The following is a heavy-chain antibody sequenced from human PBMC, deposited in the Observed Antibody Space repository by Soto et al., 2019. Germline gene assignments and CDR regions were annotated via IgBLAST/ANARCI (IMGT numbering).Heavy chain of an antibody. J-gene: IGHJ4*02. CDR1: GGSISSDDYY. CDR2: IFYSGNT. Sequence: QVQLQESGPGLVKPSQTLSLTCTVSGGSISSDDYYWSWIRQTPGGGREWIGFIFYSGNTYYNPSLNTRASISVDTSKNQFSLKLTSVTATDTAVYYCVREGTKLSPHGYIMAAGHFDSWGQGALVTVSS. V-gene: IGHV4-30-4*01. CDR3: VREGTKLSPHGYIMAAGHFDS. D-gene: IGHD5-12*01.